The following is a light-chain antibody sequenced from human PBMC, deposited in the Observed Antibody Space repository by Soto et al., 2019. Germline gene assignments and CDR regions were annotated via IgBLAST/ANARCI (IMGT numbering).Light chain of an antibody. CDR1: SSDVGGYNY. V-gene: IGLV2-11*01. Sequence: QSALTQPRSVSASPGQSVTISCTGTSSDVGGYNYVSWYQQHPGKAPKLMIYDVSQRPSGVPDRFSGSKSGNTASLTISGLQHEDEADYYCCSYAGSHFLFGGGTKLTVL. CDR3: CSYAGSHFL. J-gene: IGLJ2*01. CDR2: DVS.